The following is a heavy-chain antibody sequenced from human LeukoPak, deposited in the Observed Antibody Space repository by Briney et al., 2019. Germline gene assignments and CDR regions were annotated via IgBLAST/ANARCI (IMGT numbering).Heavy chain of an antibody. CDR1: GGSISSSSYY. Sequence: SETLSLTCTVSGGSISSSSYYWGWIRQPPGKGLEWIGSIYYSGSTYYNPSLKSRVTISVDTSKNQFSLKLSSVTAADTAVYYCARVPLNWAYDYWGQGTLVTVSS. D-gene: IGHD7-27*01. CDR3: ARVPLNWAYDY. CDR2: IYYSGST. J-gene: IGHJ4*02. V-gene: IGHV4-39*01.